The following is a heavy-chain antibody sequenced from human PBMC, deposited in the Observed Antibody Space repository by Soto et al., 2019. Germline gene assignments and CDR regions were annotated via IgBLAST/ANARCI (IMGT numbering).Heavy chain of an antibody. J-gene: IGHJ4*02. D-gene: IGHD1-1*01. CDR2: ISSSGDRT. V-gene: IGHV3-11*05. CDR1: GFTFSGYY. CDR3: VRETAYYFDY. Sequence: QVQLVESGGGLVKPGGSLRLSCAASGFTFSGYYMSRIRQAPGKGLECISYISSSGDRTKYADSVKGRFTISRDNAKKSLYLQTNSLRAEDTAVYYCVRETAYYFDYWGQGNLVTVSS.